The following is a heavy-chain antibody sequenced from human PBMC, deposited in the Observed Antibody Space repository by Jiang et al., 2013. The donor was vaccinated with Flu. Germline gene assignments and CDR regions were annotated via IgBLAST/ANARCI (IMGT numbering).Heavy chain of an antibody. CDR2: IYYSGST. V-gene: IGHV4-30-4*01. J-gene: IGHJ4*02. CDR1: GGSISSGDYY. CDR3: AGADYGGNSGQDY. Sequence: VKPSQTLSLTCTVSGGSISSGDYYWSWIRQPPGKGLEWIGYIYYSGSTYYNPSLKSRVTISVDTSKNQFSLKLSSVTAADTAVYYCAGADYGGNSGQDYWGQGTLVTVSS. D-gene: IGHD4-23*01.